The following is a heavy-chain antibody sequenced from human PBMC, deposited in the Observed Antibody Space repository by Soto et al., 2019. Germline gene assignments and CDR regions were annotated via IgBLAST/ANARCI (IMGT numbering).Heavy chain of an antibody. CDR2: IYYSGST. CDR3: ARDPGGYGMDV. J-gene: IGHJ6*02. CDR1: GGSISSYY. Sequence: PSETLSLTCTVSGGSISSYYWSWIRQPPGKGLEWIGYIYYSGSTNYNPSLKSRVTISVDTSKNQFSLKLSSVTAADTAVYYCARDPGGYGMDVWGQGTTVTVSS. V-gene: IGHV4-59*01. D-gene: IGHD3-10*01.